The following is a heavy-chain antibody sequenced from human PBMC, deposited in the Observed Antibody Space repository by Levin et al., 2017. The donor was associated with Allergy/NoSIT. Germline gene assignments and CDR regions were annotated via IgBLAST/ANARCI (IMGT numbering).Heavy chain of an antibody. Sequence: QSGGSLRLSCAASGLRFSSFAMNWVRQAPGKGLEWVSSISGSGSATHYADSVKGRFTISRDNSKNTVYLQMNSLRAEDTAVYYCAKLDDIVVVVGAALDYWGLGTLVTVSS. D-gene: IGHD2-15*01. J-gene: IGHJ4*02. CDR2: ISGSGSAT. CDR3: AKLDDIVVVVGAALDY. V-gene: IGHV3-23*01. CDR1: GLRFSSFA.